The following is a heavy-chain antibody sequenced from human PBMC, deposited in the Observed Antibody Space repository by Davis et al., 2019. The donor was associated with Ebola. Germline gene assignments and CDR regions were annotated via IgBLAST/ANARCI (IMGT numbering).Heavy chain of an antibody. CDR1: GFTYA. D-gene: IGHD3-10*01. J-gene: IGHJ4*02. V-gene: IGHV3-30*19. Sequence: LSLTCAASGFTYAMHWVRQAPGTGLEWVAIISYDGSMTYYADSVQGRFTISRDSSKNTLYLQMNSLRAEDTAVYYCGREIRGYYIAYWGQGTLVTVSS. CDR2: ISYDGSMT. CDR3: GREIRGYYIAY.